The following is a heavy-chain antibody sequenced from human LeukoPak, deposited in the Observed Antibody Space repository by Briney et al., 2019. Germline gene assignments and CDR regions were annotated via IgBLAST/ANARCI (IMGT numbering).Heavy chain of an antibody. CDR3: ARDLFQHHLVHHWFDP. CDR2: IYYSGSI. Sequence: SETLSLTCTVSGGSISSYCWSWIRQPPGKGLEWIGYIYYSGSINYNPSLKSRVTISADTSKNQFSVKLTSVTAADTAIYYCARDLFQHHLVHHWFDPWGQGTLVTVSS. V-gene: IGHV4-59*12. J-gene: IGHJ5*02. D-gene: IGHD6-13*01. CDR1: GGSISSYC.